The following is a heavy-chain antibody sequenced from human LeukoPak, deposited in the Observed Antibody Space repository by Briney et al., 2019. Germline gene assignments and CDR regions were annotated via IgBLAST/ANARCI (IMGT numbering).Heavy chain of an antibody. J-gene: IGHJ6*02. V-gene: IGHV3-23*01. CDR2: ISGSGGST. Sequence: PGGSLRLSCAASGFTFSSYAMSWVRQAPGKGLEWVSAISGSGGSTYYADSVKGRFTISRDNSKNTLYLQMNSLRAEDTAVYYCAKVKVTTGLWYYYYGMDVWGQGTTGTVSS. CDR3: AKVKVTTGLWYYYYGMDV. CDR1: GFTFSSYA. D-gene: IGHD4-17*01.